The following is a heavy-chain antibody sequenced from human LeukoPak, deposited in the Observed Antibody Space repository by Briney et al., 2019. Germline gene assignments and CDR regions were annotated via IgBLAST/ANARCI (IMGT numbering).Heavy chain of an antibody. CDR2: ISSNGGST. V-gene: IGHV3-64*01. D-gene: IGHD4-17*01. Sequence: GGSLRLSCAASGFTFSSYAMHWVRQAPGKGLEYVSAISSNGGSTYYANSVKGRFTISRDNSKNTLYLQMGSLRAEDMAVYHCARDFQSTVTTPFDYWGQGTLVTVSS. CDR1: GFTFSSYA. CDR3: ARDFQSTVTTPFDY. J-gene: IGHJ4*02.